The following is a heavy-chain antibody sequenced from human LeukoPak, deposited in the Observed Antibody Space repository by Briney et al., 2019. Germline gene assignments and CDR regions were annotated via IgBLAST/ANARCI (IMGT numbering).Heavy chain of an antibody. V-gene: IGHV4-61*02. CDR3: ARDGPGAFDI. CDR2: IYTSGST. CDR1: GYSISSGYY. J-gene: IGHJ3*02. Sequence: SETLSLTCAVSGYSISSGYYWGWIRQPAGKGLEWIGRIYTSGSTNYNPSLKSRVTISVDTSKNQFSLKLSSVTAADTAVYYCARDGPGAFDIWGQGTMVTVSS.